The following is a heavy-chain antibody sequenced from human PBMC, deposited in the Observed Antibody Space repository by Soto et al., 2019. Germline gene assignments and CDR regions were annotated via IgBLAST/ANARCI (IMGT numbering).Heavy chain of an antibody. D-gene: IGHD2-8*01. CDR1: GFTFSSYG. J-gene: IGHJ6*02. CDR2: IWYDGSNK. Sequence: GGSLRLSCAASGFTFSSYGMHWVRQAPGKGLEWVAVIWYDGSNKYYADSVKGRFTISRDNSKNTLYLQMNSLRAEDTAVYYCARDLSGEKYCTNGVCHHHRGLDRLRRAYYYGMDVWGQGTTVTVSS. CDR3: ARDLSGEKYCTNGVCHHHRGLDRLRRAYYYGMDV. V-gene: IGHV3-33*01.